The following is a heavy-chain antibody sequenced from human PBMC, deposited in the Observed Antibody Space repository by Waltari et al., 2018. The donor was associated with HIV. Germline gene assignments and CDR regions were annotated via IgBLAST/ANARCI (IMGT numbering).Heavy chain of an antibody. D-gene: IGHD3-22*01. CDR1: GLTFDDYA. CDR2: INWNSDNI. CDR3: AKAYDSSGFQYYFDY. Sequence: EVQLVESGGDLVQPGRSLRLSCAASGLTFDDYAMHWVRQAPGKGLDGVSGINWNSDNIGYADSVKGRFTISRDHAKNSLYLQMNSLRPEDTALYYCAKAYDSSGFQYYFDYWGQGTLVTVSS. V-gene: IGHV3-9*01. J-gene: IGHJ4*02.